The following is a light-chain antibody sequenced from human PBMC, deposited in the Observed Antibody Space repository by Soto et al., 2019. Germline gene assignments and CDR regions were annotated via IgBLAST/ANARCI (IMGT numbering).Light chain of an antibody. CDR2: SAS. CDR1: QSVASSY. J-gene: IGKJ3*01. Sequence: EVVLTQSPGTLSLSPGERVTLSCRASQSVASSYLAWYQQKPGRAPRLLFYSASSRATGIPDRFSGSGSGTDFTLTISRLEPEDFAVYYCQQYGSSPPLCTFGPGTKVDIK. V-gene: IGKV3-20*01. CDR3: QQYGSSPPLCT.